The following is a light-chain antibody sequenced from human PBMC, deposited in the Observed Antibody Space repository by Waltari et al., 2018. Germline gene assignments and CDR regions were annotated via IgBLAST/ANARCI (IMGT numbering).Light chain of an antibody. CDR3: QQRSDRPPVS. V-gene: IGKV3-11*01. Sequence: EIVLTQSPATLSLFPGDRATLSCRASQTVGTFLAWYQQKPGQAPSLLIYDASNMATGIPARFSGSGSGTDFTLTISSLEPGDSAVYYCQQRSDRPPVSFGQGTKLEIK. CDR2: DAS. CDR1: QTVGTF. J-gene: IGKJ2*03.